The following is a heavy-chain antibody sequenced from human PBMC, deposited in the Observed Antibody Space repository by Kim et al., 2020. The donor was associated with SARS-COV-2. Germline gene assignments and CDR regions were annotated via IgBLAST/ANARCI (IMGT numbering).Heavy chain of an antibody. Sequence: ANAMEGPFTISRDKSKETLYLQMTSLRAEDTALYYCAKGGRTADSWFDSWGQGALVTVSS. D-gene: IGHD3-16*01. CDR3: AKGGRTADSWFDS. V-gene: IGHV3-23*01. J-gene: IGHJ5*01.